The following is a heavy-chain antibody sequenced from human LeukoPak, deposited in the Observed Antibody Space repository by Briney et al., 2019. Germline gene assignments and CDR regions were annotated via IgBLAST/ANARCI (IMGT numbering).Heavy chain of an antibody. V-gene: IGHV3-21*01. CDR1: GFTFSSYS. Sequence: GGSLRLSCAASGFTFSSYSMNWVRQAPGKGLEWVSSISSSSSYMYYADSVKGRFTISRDNAKNSLYLQMNSLRAEDTAVYYCARAEEAAAGIGGFDPWGQGTLVTVSS. CDR3: ARAEEAAAGIGGFDP. J-gene: IGHJ5*02. D-gene: IGHD6-13*01. CDR2: ISSSSSYM.